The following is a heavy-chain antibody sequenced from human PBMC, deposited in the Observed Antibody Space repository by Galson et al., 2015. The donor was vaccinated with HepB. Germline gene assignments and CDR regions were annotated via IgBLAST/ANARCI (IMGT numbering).Heavy chain of an antibody. V-gene: IGHV3-53*01. CDR1: GFTVSSDY. D-gene: IGHD5-18*01. CDR2: IYSGGST. CDR3: ARDLFGRYSYENY. Sequence: SLRLSCAASGFTVSSDYMSWVRQAPGKGLEWVSVIYSGGSTYYADSVKGRITISRDNSKNTLYLQMISLRAEDTAVYYCARDLFGRYSYENYWGQGTLVTVSS. J-gene: IGHJ4*02.